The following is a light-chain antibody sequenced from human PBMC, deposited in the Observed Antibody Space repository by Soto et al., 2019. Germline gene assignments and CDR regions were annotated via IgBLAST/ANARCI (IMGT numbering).Light chain of an antibody. Sequence: DIVLTQTPLSSPVTLGQPASISCRSSQSLVYSDGNTYLSPLQQRPGQPPRLLLYQVSNRYSGVPDRFSGSGAGTDFTLKISRVEAEDVGVYYCVQFSQFPQTFGQGTKVEIK. CDR1: QSLVYSDGNTY. J-gene: IGKJ1*01. CDR2: QVS. V-gene: IGKV2-24*01. CDR3: VQFSQFPQT.